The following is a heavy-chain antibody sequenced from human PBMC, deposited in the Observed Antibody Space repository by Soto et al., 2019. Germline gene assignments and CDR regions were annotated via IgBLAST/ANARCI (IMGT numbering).Heavy chain of an antibody. J-gene: IGHJ4*02. CDR2: IDSGDGTT. Sequence: VGSLRLSCTGSGFDFGDYYMSWIRQAPGKGLEWVSYIDSGDGTTYYTDSVKGRFTISRDNAKKTVYLQMSSLRVEDTALYYCVRPYYSSSWFPFDLWGQRTLVTVSS. V-gene: IGHV3-11*01. CDR3: VRPYYSSSWFPFDL. CDR1: GFDFGDYY. D-gene: IGHD6-13*01.